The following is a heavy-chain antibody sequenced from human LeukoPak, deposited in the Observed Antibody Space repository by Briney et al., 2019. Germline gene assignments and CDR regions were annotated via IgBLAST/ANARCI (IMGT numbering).Heavy chain of an antibody. V-gene: IGHV4-34*01. J-gene: IGHJ4*02. CDR1: GGSFSGYY. Sequence: SETLSLTCAVYGGSFSGYYWSWIRQPPGKGLEWIGEINHSGSTNYNPSLKSRVTISVDTSKNQFSLKLSSVTAADTAVYYCARVRSILEWLSLHDYWGQGTLVTVSS. CDR3: ARVRSILEWLSLHDY. D-gene: IGHD3-3*01. CDR2: INHSGST.